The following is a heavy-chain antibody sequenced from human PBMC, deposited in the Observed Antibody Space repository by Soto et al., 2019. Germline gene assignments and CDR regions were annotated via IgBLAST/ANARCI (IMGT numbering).Heavy chain of an antibody. V-gene: IGHV1-69*01. Sequence: QVQLVQSGPEVKKPGSSVKVSCEASGGTFSNFAVNWVRQAPGQGLEWVGGIIPLFNVAKYAQKFEGRVTIVADDYTTTAYMDLSSLRSDDTAVYYCAASGMDVLGYEYKDTEGLDIWGEGTMVTVSS. CDR3: AASGMDVLGYEYKDTEGLDI. D-gene: IGHD3-16*01. CDR2: IIPLFNVA. CDR1: GGTFSNFA. J-gene: IGHJ3*02.